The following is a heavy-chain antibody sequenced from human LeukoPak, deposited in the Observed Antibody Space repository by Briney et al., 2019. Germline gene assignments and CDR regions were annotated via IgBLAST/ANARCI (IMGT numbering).Heavy chain of an antibody. CDR2: IYYSGST. D-gene: IGHD6-13*01. CDR3: ARGSYSSSWRFDY. J-gene: IGHJ4*02. Sequence: SETLSLTCTVSGGSISSGGYSCSWIRQHPGKGLEWIGYIYYSGSTYYNPSLKSRVTISVDTSKNQFSLKLSSVTAADTAVYYCARGSYSSSWRFDYWGQGTLVTVSS. V-gene: IGHV4-31*03. CDR1: GGSISSGGYS.